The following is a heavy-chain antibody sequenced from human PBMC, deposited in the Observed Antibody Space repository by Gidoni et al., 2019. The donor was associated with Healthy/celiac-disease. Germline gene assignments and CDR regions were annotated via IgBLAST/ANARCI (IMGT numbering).Heavy chain of an antibody. CDR3: AKDGVDTAMVGDYYYYGMDV. Sequence: QVQLVESGGGVVQPGRSLRLSCAASGFTFSSYGMHWVRQAPGKGLEWVAVISYDGSNKYYADSVKGRFTISRDNSKNTLYLQMNSLRAEDTAVYYCAKDGVDTAMVGDYYYYGMDVWGQGTTVTVSS. V-gene: IGHV3-30*18. J-gene: IGHJ6*02. CDR1: GFTFSSYG. CDR2: ISYDGSNK. D-gene: IGHD5-18*01.